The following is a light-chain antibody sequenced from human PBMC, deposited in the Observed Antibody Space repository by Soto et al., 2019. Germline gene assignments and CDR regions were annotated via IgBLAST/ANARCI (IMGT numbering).Light chain of an antibody. CDR1: QIISSC. CDR2: DAS. J-gene: IGKJ1*01. V-gene: IGKV1-5*01. CDR3: QQYNSYPWT. Sequence: DIQMTQSPSPLSASVGDRVTITCRASQIISSCLDWYQQKPGKAPKVLIYDASNLESGVPSRFSGSGSGTEFTLTISSLQPDDFATYYCQQYNSYPWTFGQGTKVEIK.